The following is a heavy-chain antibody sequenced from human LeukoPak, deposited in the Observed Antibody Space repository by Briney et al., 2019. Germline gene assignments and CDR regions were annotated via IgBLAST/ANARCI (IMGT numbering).Heavy chain of an antibody. V-gene: IGHV3-23*01. CDR2: IRGSGGRP. CDR1: GFNFSCYA. CDR3: AKKVGASYYFDY. D-gene: IGHD1-26*01. Sequence: GGSLRLSCAASGFNFSCYAMSLVRQTPGKGLEWVSAIRGSGGRPYYADSVKARFTITRDNSKNTLYLQMISLRAEDTAVYYCAKKVGASYYFDYWCQGTLVIVAS. J-gene: IGHJ4*02.